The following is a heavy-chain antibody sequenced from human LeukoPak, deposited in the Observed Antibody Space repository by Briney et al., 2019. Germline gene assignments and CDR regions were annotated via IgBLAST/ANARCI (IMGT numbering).Heavy chain of an antibody. Sequence: PSETLSLTCAVYGGSFSGYYWSWIRQPPGKGLEWIGEINHSGSTNYNPSLKSRVTISVDTSKNQFSLKLSSVTAADTAVYYCARGVSTMVRGVIITTYYYYMDVWGKGTTVTVSS. J-gene: IGHJ6*03. CDR2: INHSGST. CDR1: GGSFSGYY. V-gene: IGHV4-34*01. CDR3: ARGVSTMVRGVIITTYYYYMDV. D-gene: IGHD3-10*01.